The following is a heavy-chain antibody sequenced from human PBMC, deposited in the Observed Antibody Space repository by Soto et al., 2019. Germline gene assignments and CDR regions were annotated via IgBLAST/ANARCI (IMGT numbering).Heavy chain of an antibody. D-gene: IGHD5-18*01. CDR3: VSDRGYGHASVPYS. V-gene: IGHV3-30*03. Sequence: QAHLVESGGGVVQPGRSLRLSCAASGFTFTSYGMHGVRQAQGTRLEWVAVISYDGGLQHYADSVKGRFTISRDNSKNMVLLQMNSLRAEDTAVYYCVSDRGYGHASVPYSWGQGTLVSVSS. J-gene: IGHJ4*02. CDR1: GFTFTSYG. CDR2: ISYDGGLQ.